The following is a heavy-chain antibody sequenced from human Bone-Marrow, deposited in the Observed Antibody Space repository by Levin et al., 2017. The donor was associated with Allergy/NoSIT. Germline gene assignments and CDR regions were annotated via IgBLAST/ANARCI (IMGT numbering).Heavy chain of an antibody. J-gene: IGHJ4*02. CDR1: EFTFNNFA. CDR3: AKDVFGGVRLGFDF. V-gene: IGHV3-23*01. Sequence: GESLKISCAASEFTFNNFAMSWVRQAPGKGLEWVSAINAVGDDLYYADSVKGRFTISRDNSRYTLYLQMASLRAADTAIYYCAKDVFGGVRLGFDFWGQGALVTVSS. CDR2: INAVGDDL. D-gene: IGHD3-16*01.